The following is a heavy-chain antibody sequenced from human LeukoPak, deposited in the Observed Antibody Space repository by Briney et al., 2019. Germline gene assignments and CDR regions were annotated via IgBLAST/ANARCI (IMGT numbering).Heavy chain of an antibody. J-gene: IGHJ3*02. Sequence: NPSETLSLTCTVSGGSISSSNFYWGWIRQPPGKGLEWIGSIYHSGNTYYNPSLKSRVTISVDTSKNQFSLKLSSVTAADTAVYYCARGPHIVYAFDIWGQGTMVTVSS. D-gene: IGHD2-21*01. V-gene: IGHV4-39*07. CDR2: IYHSGNT. CDR1: GGSISSSNFY. CDR3: ARGPHIVYAFDI.